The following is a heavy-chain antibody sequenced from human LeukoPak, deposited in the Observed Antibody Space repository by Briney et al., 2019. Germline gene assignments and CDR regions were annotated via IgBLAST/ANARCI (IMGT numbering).Heavy chain of an antibody. Sequence: ASVKVSCKASGYTFTSYDINWVRQATGRGLEWMGWMNPNSGNTGYAQKFQGRVTMTRNTSIGTAYMELSSLRSEDTAVYYCARGREYYDFWSGYYTSSFDYWGQGTLVTVSS. CDR2: MNPNSGNT. CDR1: GYTFTSYD. V-gene: IGHV1-8*01. D-gene: IGHD3-3*01. CDR3: ARGREYYDFWSGYYTSSFDY. J-gene: IGHJ4*02.